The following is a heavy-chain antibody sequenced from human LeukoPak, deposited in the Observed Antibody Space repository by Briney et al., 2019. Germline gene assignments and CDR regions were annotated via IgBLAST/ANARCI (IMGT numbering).Heavy chain of an antibody. CDR1: GFIFNNYA. Sequence: GGSLRLSCAASGFIFNNYAMNWVRQAPGKGLEWVAIISGNGDGTFYAGSVNGRFTIARDNSKNTLYLQMNSLRVEDTAMYYCLRDSKYYTDYWGQGALVTVSS. D-gene: IGHD2/OR15-2a*01. CDR3: LRDSKYYTDY. J-gene: IGHJ4*02. CDR2: ISGNGDGT. V-gene: IGHV3-23*01.